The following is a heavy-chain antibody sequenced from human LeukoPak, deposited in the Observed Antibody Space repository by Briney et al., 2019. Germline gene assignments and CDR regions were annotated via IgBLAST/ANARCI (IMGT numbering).Heavy chain of an antibody. CDR2: VYYSGST. CDR1: GGSISSGGYY. J-gene: IGHJ6*02. CDR3: ARDTAMAPQAYYYYYGMDV. D-gene: IGHD5-18*01. V-gene: IGHV4-31*03. Sequence: SETLSLTCTVSGGSISSGGYYWSWIRQHPGKGLEWIGYVYYSGSTYYNPSLKSRVTISVDTSKNQFSLKLSSVTAADTAVYYCARDTAMAPQAYYYYYGMDVWGQGTTVTVSS.